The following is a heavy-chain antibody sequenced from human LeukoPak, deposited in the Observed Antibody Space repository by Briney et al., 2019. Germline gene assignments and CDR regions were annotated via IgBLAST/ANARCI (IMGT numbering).Heavy chain of an antibody. J-gene: IGHJ4*02. CDR1: GFTVSSNY. V-gene: IGHV3-15*01. CDR3: TTVTVCTGSSCPGAFDH. D-gene: IGHD2-2*01. CDR2: IKNKFNGETT. Sequence: TGGSLRLSCAASGFTVSSNYMSWVRQAPGKGLEWVGRIKNKFNGETTDYAAPVKGRFTISRDDSKKTLYLQMNSLKADDTAVYFCTTVTVCTGSSCPGAFDHWGQGTLVTVSS.